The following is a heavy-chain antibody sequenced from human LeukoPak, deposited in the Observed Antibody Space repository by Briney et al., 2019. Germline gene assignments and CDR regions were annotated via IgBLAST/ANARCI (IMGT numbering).Heavy chain of an antibody. CDR2: INPSGGST. CDR1: RSTFTSSY. Sequence: PSVKVPSKPSRSTFTSSYIQSVRQAPGQGIEWMAIINPSGGSTSYAQKFQGRVTMARDMSTSTVYMELSSLRSEDTAVYYCATVGAGIAARPLDDWGQGTLVTVSS. D-gene: IGHD6-6*01. CDR3: ATVGAGIAARPLDD. J-gene: IGHJ4*02. V-gene: IGHV1-46*01.